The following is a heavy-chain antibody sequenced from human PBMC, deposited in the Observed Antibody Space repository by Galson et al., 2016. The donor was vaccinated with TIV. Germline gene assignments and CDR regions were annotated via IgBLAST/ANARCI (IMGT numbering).Heavy chain of an antibody. CDR1: GGSIRSGGYY. CDR2: IYYSGST. V-gene: IGHV4-31*01. D-gene: IGHD2-21*02. CDR3: ARSGFNSDWYFFTDS. Sequence: LSLTCTVSGGSIRSGGYYWSWIRQHPGKGLEWIGYIYYSGSTYYNPSLKSLVTISVDTSKNQFSLKLNSVTAADTAMYYCARSGFNSDWYFFTDSWGQGTLVTVSS. J-gene: IGHJ4*02.